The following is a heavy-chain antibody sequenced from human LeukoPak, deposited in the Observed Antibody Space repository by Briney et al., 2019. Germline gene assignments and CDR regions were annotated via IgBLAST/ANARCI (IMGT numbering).Heavy chain of an antibody. D-gene: IGHD3-9*01. CDR3: ATLVRYFDWLLSLTT. J-gene: IGHJ5*02. Sequence: GASVKVSCKVSGYTLTELSMHWVRQAPGKGLEWMGGFDPEDGETIYAQKFQGRVTMTEDTSTDTAYMELSSLRSEDTAVYYCATLVRYFDWLLSLTTWGQGTLVTVSS. CDR1: GYTLTELS. CDR2: FDPEDGET. V-gene: IGHV1-24*01.